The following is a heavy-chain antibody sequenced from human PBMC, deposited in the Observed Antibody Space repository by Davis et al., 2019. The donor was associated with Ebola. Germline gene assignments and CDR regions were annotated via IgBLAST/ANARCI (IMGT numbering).Heavy chain of an antibody. J-gene: IGHJ3*02. V-gene: IGHV3-64D*06. D-gene: IGHD3-3*01. CDR3: ARDRNFWELFDAFDI. CDR2: FSNNGGST. Sequence: GESLKISCSASGFTFSTYAMHWVRQAPGKGLEYVSAFSNNGGSTYYADSVKGRFTISRDNSKNTLYLQMSSLRAEDTAVYYCARDRNFWELFDAFDIWGQGTMVTVSS. CDR1: GFTFSTYA.